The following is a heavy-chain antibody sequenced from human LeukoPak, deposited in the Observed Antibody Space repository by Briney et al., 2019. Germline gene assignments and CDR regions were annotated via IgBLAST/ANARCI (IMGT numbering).Heavy chain of an antibody. V-gene: IGHV3-7*01. CDR1: GFTFRSHW. CDR3: ARDHVVDGLVFDY. D-gene: IGHD2-15*01. Sequence: GGSLRLSCAAAGFTFRSHWMSWIRQAPGKGLEWVANTNQDGSDKQYVDSVKGRFTISRDNAKNSLYLQIDSLRAEDTGLYYCARDHVVDGLVFDYWGQGALVTVSS. CDR2: TNQDGSDK. J-gene: IGHJ4*02.